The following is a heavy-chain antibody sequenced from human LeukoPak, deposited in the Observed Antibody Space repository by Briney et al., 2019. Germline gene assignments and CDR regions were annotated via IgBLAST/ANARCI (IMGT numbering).Heavy chain of an antibody. J-gene: IGHJ4*02. CDR2: IYYSGST. V-gene: IGHV4-59*01. Sequence: SETLSLTCTVSGGSISSYYWTWIRQSPGEGLEWIGYIYYSGSTNYNPSLKSRVTISIGTSRNQFSLKLTSVTAADTAMYYCATNLGGYIASWNYWGQGTLVTVSS. CDR3: ATNLGGYIASWNY. CDR1: GGSISSYY. D-gene: IGHD5-18*01.